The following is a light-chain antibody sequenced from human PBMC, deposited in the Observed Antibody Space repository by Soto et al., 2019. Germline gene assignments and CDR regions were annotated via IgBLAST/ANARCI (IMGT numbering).Light chain of an antibody. CDR3: QQYDSWPRT. CDR2: GAS. CDR1: QSVDSN. Sequence: IVMTQSPGTLSLSTGEGATLSCRASQSVDSNLAWYQQKPGQAPRLLFYGASTRPTGIPDRFSGSGSGTEFTLTISSLQSEDFAVYFCQQYDSWPRTFGGGTKVDIK. J-gene: IGKJ4*01. V-gene: IGKV3D-15*01.